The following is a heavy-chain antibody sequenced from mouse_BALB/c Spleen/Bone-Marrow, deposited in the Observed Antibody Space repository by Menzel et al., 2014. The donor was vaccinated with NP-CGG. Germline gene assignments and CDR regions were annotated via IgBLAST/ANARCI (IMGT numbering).Heavy chain of an antibody. D-gene: IGHD1-1*01. CDR3: ALLQRYYAMDY. Sequence: EVQVVESGAELVKPGASVKLSCTASGFNIKDTYMHWVKQRPEQGLEWIGRIDPANGNTKYDPKFQGKATITADTSSNTAYLQLSSLTSEDTAVYYCALLQRYYAMDYWGQGTSVTVSS. CDR1: GFNIKDTY. V-gene: IGHV14-3*02. CDR2: IDPANGNT. J-gene: IGHJ4*01.